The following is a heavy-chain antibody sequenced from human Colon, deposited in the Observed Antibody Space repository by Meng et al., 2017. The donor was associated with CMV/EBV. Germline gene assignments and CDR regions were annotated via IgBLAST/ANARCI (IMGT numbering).Heavy chain of an antibody. CDR3: ARSRDGYSHDAFDM. D-gene: IGHD5-24*01. Sequence: QVQLQESGPGLVKPSETLSLTCTVSGYSISSNYWSWIRQPPGKGLEWIGYIYYSGNTKYNPSLKSRVTISVDTSKNQFSLKLSSVTAADTAVFYCARSRDGYSHDAFDMWGQGTMVTVSS. CDR2: IYYSGNT. J-gene: IGHJ3*02. CDR1: GYSISSNY. V-gene: IGHV4-59*01.